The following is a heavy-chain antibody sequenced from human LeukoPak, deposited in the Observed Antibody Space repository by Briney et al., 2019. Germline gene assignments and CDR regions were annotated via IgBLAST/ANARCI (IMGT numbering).Heavy chain of an antibody. V-gene: IGHV1-2*02. J-gene: IGHJ6*02. D-gene: IGHD1-26*01. CDR2: INPNSGGT. CDR1: GYTFTGYY. CDR3: ARVSGSYYYYGMDV. Sequence: ASVKVSCKASGYTFTGYYMHWVRQAPGQGLEWMGWINPNSGGTNYAQKLQGRVTMTRDTSISTAYMELSRLRSDDTAVYYCARVSGSYYYYGMDVWGQGTTVTVSS.